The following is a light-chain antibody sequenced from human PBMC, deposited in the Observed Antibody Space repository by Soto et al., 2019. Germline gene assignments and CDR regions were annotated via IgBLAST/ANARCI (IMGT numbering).Light chain of an antibody. V-gene: IGLV1-47*01. Sequence: QSVLTQPPSASGTPGQRVTISCSGSSSNIVSNYVYWYQQFPGSAPKLLIYRNDQRPSGVPDRFSGSKSGTSASLAISGPRSEDEADYYCAAWDDSLSAVVFGGGTKLTVL. CDR3: AAWDDSLSAVV. CDR2: RND. CDR1: SSNIVSNY. J-gene: IGLJ2*01.